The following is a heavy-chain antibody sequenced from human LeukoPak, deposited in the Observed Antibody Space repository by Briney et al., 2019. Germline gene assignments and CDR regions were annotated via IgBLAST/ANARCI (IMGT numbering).Heavy chain of an antibody. CDR1: GGSIINYY. CDR3: ARLKYYDSTGYSPGYYMDV. D-gene: IGHD3-22*01. CDR2: IDITGST. J-gene: IGHJ6*03. V-gene: IGHV4-4*07. Sequence: SETLSLSCIVSGGSIINYYWSWIRRSAGTGLEWVGRIDITGSTSYNPSLQSRLSMSVDTSQNQFSLRLTSVSAADTAVYYCARLKYYDSTGYSPGYYMDVPRNAITLADSS.